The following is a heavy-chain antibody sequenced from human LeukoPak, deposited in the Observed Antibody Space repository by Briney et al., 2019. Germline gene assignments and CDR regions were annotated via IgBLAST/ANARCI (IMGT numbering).Heavy chain of an antibody. Sequence: ASVKVSCKASGYTFITYYVHWVRQAPGQGLEWMGIINPSGGTTTYAQKFQGRVTMTRDTSTSTVYMELSSLRSEDTAMYYCARDARWFDPWGQGTLVTVSS. CDR3: ARDARWFDP. CDR2: INPSGGTT. J-gene: IGHJ5*02. CDR1: GYTFITYY. V-gene: IGHV1-46*01.